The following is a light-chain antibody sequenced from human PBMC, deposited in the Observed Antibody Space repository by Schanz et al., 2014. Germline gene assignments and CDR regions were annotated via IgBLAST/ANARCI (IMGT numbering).Light chain of an antibody. CDR1: QTVSSSY. Sequence: EIVLTQSPGTLSLSPGDRASLSCRASQTVSSSYLAWYQQKPGQAPRLLIYGASRRAPGIPDRFSGSGSGXXFTLTISRLEPXXXXXXYCQQYGTSQFTFGPGTKVDIK. J-gene: IGKJ3*01. CDR2: GAS. V-gene: IGKV3-20*01. CDR3: QQYGTSQFT.